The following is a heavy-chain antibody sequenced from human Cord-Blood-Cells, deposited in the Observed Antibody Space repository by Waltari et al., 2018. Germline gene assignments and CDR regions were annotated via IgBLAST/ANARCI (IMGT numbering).Heavy chain of an antibody. Sequence: EVQLVESGGGLVKPGGSLRLSCAASGFTFSSYSMNWVRQAPGKGLEGVSSISSSSSYIYYADSVKGRFTISRDNAKNSLYLQMNSLRAEDTAVYYCARVSGGGIAAPHWFDPWGQGTLVTVSS. CDR1: GFTFSSYS. J-gene: IGHJ5*02. CDR2: ISSSSSYI. D-gene: IGHD6-6*01. V-gene: IGHV3-21*01. CDR3: ARVSGGGIAAPHWFDP.